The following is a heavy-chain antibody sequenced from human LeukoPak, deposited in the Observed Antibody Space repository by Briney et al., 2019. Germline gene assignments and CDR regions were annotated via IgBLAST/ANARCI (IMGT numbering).Heavy chain of an antibody. D-gene: IGHD3-10*01. Sequence: SSETLSLTCTVSGGSINSGSYYWGWIRKPPGKGLEWIGSIYYSESTYYNPSLKSRVTISVDTSKNQFSLKVSSVTAADTAVYYCARHGGNNAWFNAFDIWGQGTMVTVSS. CDR3: ARHGGNNAWFNAFDI. CDR2: IYYSEST. V-gene: IGHV4-39*01. CDR1: GGSINSGSYY. J-gene: IGHJ3*02.